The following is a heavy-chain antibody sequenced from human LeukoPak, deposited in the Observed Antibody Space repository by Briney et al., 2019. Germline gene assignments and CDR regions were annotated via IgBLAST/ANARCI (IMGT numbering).Heavy chain of an antibody. V-gene: IGHV3-23*01. J-gene: IGHJ5*02. CDR2: ISGSGGST. Sequence: QPGRSLRLSCAASGFTFSSYGMHWVRQAPGKGLEWVSAISGSGGSTYYADSVKGRFTISRDNSKNTLYLQMNSLRAEDTAVYYCASIVVVVAARFDPWGQGTLVTVSS. CDR3: ASIVVVVAARFDP. CDR1: GFTFSSYG. D-gene: IGHD2-15*01.